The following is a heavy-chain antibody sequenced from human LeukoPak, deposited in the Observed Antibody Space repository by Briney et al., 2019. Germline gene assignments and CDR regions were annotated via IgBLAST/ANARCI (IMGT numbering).Heavy chain of an antibody. CDR3: ARNMGDY. Sequence: PGGSLRLSCAASGFTFSSYWMHWVRQPPGKGLVWVSRIDTDGSSATYADSVKGRFTISRDNAKNSLYLQMNSLRAEDTAVYYCARNMGDYWGQGTLVTVSS. V-gene: IGHV3-74*01. CDR1: GFTFSSYW. CDR2: IDTDGSSA. J-gene: IGHJ4*02. D-gene: IGHD2/OR15-2a*01.